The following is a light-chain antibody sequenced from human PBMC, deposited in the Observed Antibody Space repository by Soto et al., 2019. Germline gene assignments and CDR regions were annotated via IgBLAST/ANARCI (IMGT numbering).Light chain of an antibody. CDR1: QSVSSN. CDR2: GAS. Sequence: EIVMTQSPATLSVSPGEGPTLSCRASQSVSSNLAWYQQKPGQAPRLIIYGASTRATGIPARFSGSGSGTEFTLTISSLQSEDVAVYYCQQYNNWPQTLGQGTKVDIK. V-gene: IGKV3-15*01. J-gene: IGKJ1*01. CDR3: QQYNNWPQT.